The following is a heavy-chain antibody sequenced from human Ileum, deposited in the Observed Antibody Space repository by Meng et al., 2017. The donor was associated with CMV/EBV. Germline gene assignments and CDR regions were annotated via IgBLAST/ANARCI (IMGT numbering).Heavy chain of an antibody. Sequence: CSGPSSIVSGCWLHWVRQAPGRRLVWVSRVHTDGISTSYAGSVKGRFTISRDNVNSVLYLQMNSLRVEDTAVYYCARGARWGAGFDYWGQGTLVTVSS. D-gene: IGHD1-26*01. V-gene: IGHV3-74*01. CDR2: VHTDGIST. J-gene: IGHJ4*02. CDR1: SSIVSGCW. CDR3: ARGARWGAGFDY.